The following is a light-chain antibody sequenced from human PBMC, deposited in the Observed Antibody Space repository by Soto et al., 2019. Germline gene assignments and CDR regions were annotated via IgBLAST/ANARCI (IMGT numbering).Light chain of an antibody. CDR1: QSVSSTY. CDR2: GAS. Sequence: EIVLTQSPVTLSLSPGGRATLSCRASQSVSSTYVAWYQQKSGQAPRLLIYGASSRATGIPDRFSGSGSGTDFTLTISRLEPEDFAVYYCHQYVSSWTFGQGTKVDIK. V-gene: IGKV3-20*01. CDR3: HQYVSSWT. J-gene: IGKJ1*01.